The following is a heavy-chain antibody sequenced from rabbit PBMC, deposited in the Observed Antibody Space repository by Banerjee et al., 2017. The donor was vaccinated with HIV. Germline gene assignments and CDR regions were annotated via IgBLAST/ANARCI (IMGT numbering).Heavy chain of an antibody. D-gene: IGHD6-1*01. CDR3: ARDPAGYTGYDYVPYGMDL. CDR2: IYTGSGRT. J-gene: IGHJ3*01. CDR1: GFSFSSSYY. V-gene: IGHV1S45*01. Sequence: QEQLEESGGDLVKPEGSLTLTCTASGFSFSSSYYMYWVRQAPGKGLEWIGCIYTGSGRTYYANWAKGRFTISKTSSTTVTLQMTSLTAADTATYFCARDPAGYTGYDYVPYGMDLWGQGTLITVS.